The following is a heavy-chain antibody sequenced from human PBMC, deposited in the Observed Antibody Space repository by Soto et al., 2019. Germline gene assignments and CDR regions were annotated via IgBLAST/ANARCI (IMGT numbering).Heavy chain of an antibody. D-gene: IGHD3-16*01. V-gene: IGHV4-61*01. CDR3: AREEKQLSRYGGDFDY. CDR2: IYYIGTT. J-gene: IGHJ4*02. Sequence: SETLSLTCSVSDGSVNSGNYYWSWIRQPPGKGPEWIGHIYYIGTTDYNPSLKSRVTISVDTSKNQFSLKVTSVTAADTAVYFCAREEKQLSRYGGDFDYWGQGTLVTVSS. CDR1: DGSVNSGNYY.